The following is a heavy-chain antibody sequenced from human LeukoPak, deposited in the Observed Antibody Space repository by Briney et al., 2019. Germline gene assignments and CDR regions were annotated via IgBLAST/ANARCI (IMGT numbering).Heavy chain of an antibody. CDR2: ISAYNGNT. D-gene: IGHD4-23*01. CDR1: GYTFTSYG. J-gene: IGHJ6*03. V-gene: IGHV1-18*01. Sequence: ASVKVSCKASGYTFTSYGISWVRQAPGQGLEWMGWISAYNGNTNYAQKLQGRVTMTTDTSTSTAYMELRSLRSDDTAVYYCARAVVTPRYYYYYMDAWGKGTTVTVSS. CDR3: ARAVVTPRYYYYYMDA.